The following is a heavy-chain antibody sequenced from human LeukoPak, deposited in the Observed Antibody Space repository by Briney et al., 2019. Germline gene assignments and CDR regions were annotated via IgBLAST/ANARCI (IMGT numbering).Heavy chain of an antibody. J-gene: IGHJ4*02. V-gene: IGHV1-2*02. CDR3: ARGTVDSGTEDFDY. CDR2: INPNSGGT. Sequence: EASVKVSCKTSGYTFTGHYLHWVRQAPGQGLEWMGWINPNSGGTNYAQKFLGRVTMTRDTSISTAFMELSRLTSDDTTVYYCARGTVDSGTEDFDYWGQGTLVTVSS. D-gene: IGHD3-10*01. CDR1: GYTFTGHY.